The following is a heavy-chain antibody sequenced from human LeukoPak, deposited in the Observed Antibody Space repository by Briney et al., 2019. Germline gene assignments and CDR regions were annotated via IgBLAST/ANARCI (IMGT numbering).Heavy chain of an antibody. Sequence: PSETLSLTCTVSGGSISSSNYYWGWVRQPPDKGPQWIGSISSSGATYYNPSLKSRVTISVDTSKNQFSLKLNSVTAADTAVYYCAIQPSHGKGYSLDHWGQGTLVTVSS. D-gene: IGHD6-13*01. CDR1: GGSISSSNYY. V-gene: IGHV4-39*01. CDR3: AIQPSHGKGYSLDH. CDR2: ISSSGAT. J-gene: IGHJ4*02.